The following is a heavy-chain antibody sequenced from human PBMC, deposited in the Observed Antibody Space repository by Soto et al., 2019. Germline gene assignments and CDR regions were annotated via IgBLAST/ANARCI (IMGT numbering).Heavy chain of an antibody. Sequence: ASVKVSCKASGYTFTNYGITWVRQAPGQGLEWMGWIGAYNGNTHYTERLQGRVTMTTDTSTSTAYMELRGLRSDDSAVYYCARVRQLLGYFYYYMDVWGNGTTVTVSS. V-gene: IGHV1-18*01. CDR2: IGAYNGNT. CDR1: GYTFTNYG. CDR3: ARVRQLLGYFYYYMDV. D-gene: IGHD6-6*01. J-gene: IGHJ6*03.